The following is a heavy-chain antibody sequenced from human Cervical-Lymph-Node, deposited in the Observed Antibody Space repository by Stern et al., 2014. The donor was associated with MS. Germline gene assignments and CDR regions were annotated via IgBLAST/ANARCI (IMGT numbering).Heavy chain of an antibody. CDR3: ALRRSYYVY. V-gene: IGHV1-69*01. D-gene: IGHD4-11*01. J-gene: IGHJ4*02. CDR1: GDTFSSYA. Sequence: QVQLGQSGSEVKKPGSSVKVSCKPSGDTFSSYALSCVRQAPGQGLEWVGGLIPFFGATRYGQKFQGRVTITPEESTGTAFMELSNLTSDDTAVYYCALRRSYYVYWGQGTLITVSS. CDR2: LIPFFGAT.